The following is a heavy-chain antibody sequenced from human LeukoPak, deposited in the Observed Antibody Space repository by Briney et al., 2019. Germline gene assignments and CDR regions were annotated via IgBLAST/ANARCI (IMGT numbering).Heavy chain of an antibody. CDR1: GFTFSSYY. V-gene: IGHV3-21*01. CDR3: ARLYTAMGYNYMDV. Sequence: PGGSLRLSCAASGFTFSSYYMTWVRQAPGKGLEWVSSISSSSSYIYYADSVKGRFTISRDNAKNSLFLQMNSLRAEDTAVYYCARLYTAMGYNYMDVWGKGTTVSVSS. CDR2: ISSSSSYI. D-gene: IGHD5-18*01. J-gene: IGHJ6*03.